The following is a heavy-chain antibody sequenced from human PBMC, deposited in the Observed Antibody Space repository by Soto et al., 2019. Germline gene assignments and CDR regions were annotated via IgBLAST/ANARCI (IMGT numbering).Heavy chain of an antibody. Sequence: ASVKVSCKASGYTFTRYTMNWVRQAPGQRLEWMGWINPDNGNTKSSQKFQDRVIITRDTSASTAYMDLSSLRSEDTAVYYCARVVVTATNADDAFDIWGQGTMVTVSS. D-gene: IGHD2-21*02. V-gene: IGHV1-3*01. CDR2: INPDNGNT. CDR3: ARVVVTATNADDAFDI. CDR1: GYTFTRYT. J-gene: IGHJ3*02.